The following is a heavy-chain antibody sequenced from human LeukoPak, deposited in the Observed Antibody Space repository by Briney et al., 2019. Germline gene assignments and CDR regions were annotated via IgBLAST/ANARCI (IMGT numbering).Heavy chain of an antibody. V-gene: IGHV3-21*01. D-gene: IGHD3-22*01. CDR1: GLIFSDYS. CDR3: ARLRRNSDRSGYYYYYDY. J-gene: IGHJ4*02. Sequence: GGSLRLSCEASGLIFSDYSFNWIRQAPGKGLEWVSSINPLASPIYYADSVKGRFIISGDNAKNSLYLQMDSLRAEDTAFYYCARLRRNSDRSGYYYYYDYWGQGTLVTVSS. CDR2: INPLASPI.